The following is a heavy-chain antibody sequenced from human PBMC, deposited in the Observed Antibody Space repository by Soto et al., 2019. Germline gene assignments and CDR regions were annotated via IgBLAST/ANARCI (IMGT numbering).Heavy chain of an antibody. CDR1: GYTFKAYA. V-gene: IGHV3-23*01. D-gene: IGHD4-4*01. Sequence: GGSLRLSCVASGYTFKAYAMGWVRQAPGKGLEWVSSITATNGNTYYADSVRGRFTISRDNSRNSLFLQMNGLRPEDSALYYCAKDEGTSSTVFDYWGQGTLVTVSS. CDR3: AKDEGTSSTVFDY. J-gene: IGHJ4*02. CDR2: ITATNGNT.